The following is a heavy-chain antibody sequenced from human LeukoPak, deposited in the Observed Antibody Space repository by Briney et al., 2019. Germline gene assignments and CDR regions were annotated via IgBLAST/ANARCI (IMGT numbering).Heavy chain of an antibody. V-gene: IGHV4-39*01. CDR2: IYYSGST. Sequence: NTSETLSLTCTVSGRSISSSSYYWGWLRQPPGRGLGWIGSIYYSGSTYYHPSLKSRVPTSVDTAKNQLSLTLSSVTAAHTAVYYCARNSSSGGRYFDYWGQGTLVTISS. D-gene: IGHD6-6*01. CDR3: ARNSSSGGRYFDY. CDR1: GRSISSSSYY. J-gene: IGHJ4*02.